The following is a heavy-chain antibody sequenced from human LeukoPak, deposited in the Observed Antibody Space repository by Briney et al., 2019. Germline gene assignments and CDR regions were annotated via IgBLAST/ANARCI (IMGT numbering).Heavy chain of an antibody. CDR3: ARPPSRGYSSSFEY. D-gene: IGHD2-2*03. CDR2: IYPDESNI. Sequence: GESLKISCKGSGYSFPSYWIAWVRQMPGKGLEWMGIIYPDESNIRYSPSFQGQVTISADKSISTAYLQWSSLKASDTAMYYCARPPSRGYSSSFEYWGQGTLVTVSS. V-gene: IGHV5-51*01. J-gene: IGHJ4*02. CDR1: GYSFPSYW.